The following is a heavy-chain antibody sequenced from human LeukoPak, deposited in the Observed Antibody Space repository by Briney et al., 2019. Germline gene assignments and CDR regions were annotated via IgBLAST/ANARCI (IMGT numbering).Heavy chain of an antibody. V-gene: IGHV3-21*01. CDR2: ISSSSSYI. CDR3: ARGVVVPAAKSLINYYYYGMGV. J-gene: IGHJ6*02. CDR1: GFTFSSYS. Sequence: GGSLRLSCAASGFTFSSYSMNWVRQAPGKGLEWVSSISSSSSYIYYADSVKGRFTISRDNAKNSLYLQMNSLRAEDTAVYYCARGVVVPAAKSLINYYYYGMGVWGQGTTVTVSS. D-gene: IGHD2-2*01.